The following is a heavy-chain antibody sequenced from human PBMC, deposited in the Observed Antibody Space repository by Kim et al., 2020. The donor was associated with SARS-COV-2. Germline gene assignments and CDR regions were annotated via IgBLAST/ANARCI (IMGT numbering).Heavy chain of an antibody. D-gene: IGHD4-4*01. CDR2: INHSGST. CDR3: ARVVVEVTWPLDY. CDR1: GGSFSGYY. J-gene: IGHJ4*02. Sequence: SETLSLTCAVYGGSFSGYYWSWIRQPPGKGLEWIGEINHSGSTNYNPSLKSRVTISVDTSKNQFSLKLSSVTAADTAVYYCARVVVEVTWPLDYWGQGTLVTVSS. V-gene: IGHV4-34*01.